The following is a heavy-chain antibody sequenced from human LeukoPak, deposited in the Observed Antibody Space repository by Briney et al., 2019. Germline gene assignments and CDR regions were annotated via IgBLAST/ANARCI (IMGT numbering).Heavy chain of an antibody. Sequence: SVKVSCKASGGTFSSYAISWVRQAPGQGLEWMGRIIPILGIANYAQKFQGRVTITADKSTGTAYMELSSLRSEDTAVYYCARVADGYNLGGYWGQGTLVTVSS. CDR3: ARVADGYNLGGY. CDR2: IIPILGIA. D-gene: IGHD5-24*01. J-gene: IGHJ4*02. CDR1: GGTFSSYA. V-gene: IGHV1-69*04.